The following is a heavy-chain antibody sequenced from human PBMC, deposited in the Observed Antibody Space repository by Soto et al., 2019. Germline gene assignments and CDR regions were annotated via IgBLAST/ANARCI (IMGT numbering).Heavy chain of an antibody. CDR1: GGSISSYY. D-gene: IGHD3-22*01. CDR3: ARHPEYYYDSSGYDEAAFDI. J-gene: IGHJ3*02. CDR2: IYYSGST. V-gene: IGHV4-59*08. Sequence: SSETLSLTCTVSGGSISSYYWSWIRRPPGKGLEWIGYIYYSGSTNYNPSLKSRVTISVDTSKNQFSLKLSSVTAADTAVYYCARHPEYYYDSSGYDEAAFDIWGQGTMVTVSS.